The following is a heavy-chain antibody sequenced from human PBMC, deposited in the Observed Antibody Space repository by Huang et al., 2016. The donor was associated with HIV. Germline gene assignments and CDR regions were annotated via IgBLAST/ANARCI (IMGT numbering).Heavy chain of an antibody. Sequence: QVQLVESGGGMVQPGRSLRLSCAASGFPFNNHAMHWVRQAPGKGLDWVAVISNDGSNNYYADSVKGRFTISRDSSKSTLFLHMTSLRTEDTAVYYCARAKDTWDAYDIWGQGTMVIVSS. CDR2: ISNDGSNN. CDR3: ARAKDTWDAYDI. V-gene: IGHV3-30-3*01. J-gene: IGHJ3*02. CDR1: GFPFNNHA. D-gene: IGHD5-18*01.